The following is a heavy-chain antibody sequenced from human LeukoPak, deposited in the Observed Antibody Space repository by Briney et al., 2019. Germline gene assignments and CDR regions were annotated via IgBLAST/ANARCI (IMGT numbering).Heavy chain of an antibody. CDR2: IYYSGST. J-gene: IGHJ5*02. CDR1: GPSISNYY. CDR3: ARHRYYYDISGYYYQP. V-gene: IGHV4-59*01. Sequence: KPSETLSLTCAVSGPSISNYYWSWIRQPPGKGLEWIGYIYYSGSTNYNPSLKSRVTISVDTSKNQFSLRLSSVTAADTAVYYCARHRYYYDISGYYYQPWDQGTLVTVSS. D-gene: IGHD3-22*01.